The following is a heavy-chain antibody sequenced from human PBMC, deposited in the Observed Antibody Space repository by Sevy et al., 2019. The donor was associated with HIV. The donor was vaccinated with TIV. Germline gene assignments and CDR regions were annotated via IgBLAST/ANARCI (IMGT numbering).Heavy chain of an antibody. J-gene: IGHJ4*02. V-gene: IGHV3-48*02. CDR1: GFTFSSYS. CDR2: IDKNSGTI. CDR3: TRANLEYCSGGSYSTFGF. D-gene: IGHD2-15*01. Sequence: GGSLRLSCAASGFTFSSYSMNWVRQAPGKGLEWVSYIDKNSGTIYYADSVKGRFLISRDNAKNSLSLQMNGLRDEDTAVYYCTRANLEYCSGGSYSTFGFWGQGTLVTVSS.